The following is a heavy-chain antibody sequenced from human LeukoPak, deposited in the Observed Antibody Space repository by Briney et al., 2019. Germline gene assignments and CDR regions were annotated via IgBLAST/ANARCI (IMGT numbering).Heavy chain of an antibody. CDR2: ISSSGSTI. Sequence: PGGSLRLSCAASGFTFSTYAMSWVRQAPGKGLQWVSYISSSGSTIYYADSVKGRFTISRDNAKNSLYLQMNSLRAEDTAVYYCARGWLRLVYYGMDVWGKGTTVTVSS. CDR1: GFTFSTYA. V-gene: IGHV3-48*03. J-gene: IGHJ6*04. D-gene: IGHD5-12*01. CDR3: ARGWLRLVYYGMDV.